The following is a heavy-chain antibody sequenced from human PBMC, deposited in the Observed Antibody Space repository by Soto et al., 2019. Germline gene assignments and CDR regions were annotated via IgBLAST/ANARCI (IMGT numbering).Heavy chain of an antibody. D-gene: IGHD3-16*02. Sequence: SETLSLTCAVYGGSFSGYYWSWIRQPPGKGLEWIGEINHSGSTNYNPSLKSRVTISVDTSKNQFSLKLSSVTAADTAVYYCARGPGYDYVWGSYRRGPYYFDYWGQGTLVTVSS. V-gene: IGHV4-34*01. CDR2: INHSGST. CDR1: GGSFSGYY. CDR3: ARGPGYDYVWGSYRRGPYYFDY. J-gene: IGHJ4*02.